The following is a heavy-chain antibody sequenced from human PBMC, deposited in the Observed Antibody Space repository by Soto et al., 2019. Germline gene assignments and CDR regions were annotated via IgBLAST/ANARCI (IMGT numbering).Heavy chain of an antibody. CDR1: GFTFRNQW. D-gene: IGHD3-10*01. V-gene: IGHV3-74*01. CDR3: ARGGAAGTVDAIDI. Sequence: EVQLEESGGGSVQLGESLRVSCVASGFTFRNQWMHWVRQVPGKGLVWVCRINGDGTRASYADFVKGRFTISRDNAQNLLFLQLNSLRVDDTGVYHCARGGAAGTVDAIDIWGPGTTVAVSS. J-gene: IGHJ3*02. CDR2: INGDGTRA.